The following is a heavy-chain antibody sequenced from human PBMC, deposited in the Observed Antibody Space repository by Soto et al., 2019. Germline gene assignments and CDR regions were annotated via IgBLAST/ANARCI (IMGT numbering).Heavy chain of an antibody. CDR3: VRGGGGGLFDP. CDR2: ISSDGSSK. D-gene: IGHD2-15*01. V-gene: IGHV3-30*03. Sequence: GGSLRLSCAASGFTFTIFGMHWVRQAPGKGLEWVAVISSDGSSKFYADSVKGRFTISSDNSQNMLYLQMMSLTAEDTAIYYCVRGGGGGLFDPWGQGTMVTVSS. J-gene: IGHJ5*02. CDR1: GFTFTIFG.